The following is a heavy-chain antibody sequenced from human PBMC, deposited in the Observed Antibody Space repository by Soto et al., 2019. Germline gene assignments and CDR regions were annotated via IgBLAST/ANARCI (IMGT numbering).Heavy chain of an antibody. CDR3: AKDRYSGSYADAFDM. D-gene: IGHD1-26*01. Sequence: VQLVESGGGLVQPGRSLRLSCEVSGFTFGDYAMHWVRQAPGKGLEWVSGINWNSGNIGYADSVKGRFAISRDNAKNSLYLQMNSLRGEDTALYYCAKDRYSGSYADAFDMWGQGTMVTVSS. J-gene: IGHJ3*02. CDR1: GFTFGDYA. V-gene: IGHV3-9*01. CDR2: INWNSGNI.